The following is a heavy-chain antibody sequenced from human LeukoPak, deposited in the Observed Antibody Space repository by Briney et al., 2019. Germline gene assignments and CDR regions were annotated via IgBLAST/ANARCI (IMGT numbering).Heavy chain of an antibody. J-gene: IGHJ4*02. CDR2: ISSSSGDI. CDR3: TVDTDYFEGLGFRRPALNDY. D-gene: IGHD3-22*01. V-gene: IGHV3-21*01. CDR1: GFIFDDYG. Sequence: GQSLRLSCAASGFIFDDYGISWVRHAPAKGPEWVSSISSSSGDIYYGDSVKGRFTISRDNAKNSLYPQMTSLRVEDTAVYFCTVDTDYFEGLGFRRPALNDYWGQGTLVTVSS.